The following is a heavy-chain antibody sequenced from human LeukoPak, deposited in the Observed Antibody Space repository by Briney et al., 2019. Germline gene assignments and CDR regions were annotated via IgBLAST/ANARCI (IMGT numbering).Heavy chain of an antibody. CDR2: IIPIFGTA. CDR1: GGTFSTYA. J-gene: IGHJ4*02. D-gene: IGHD5-24*01. CDR3: ARERDGYNYGVDY. Sequence: SVKVSCKASGGTFSTYAISWVRQAPGQGLEWMGRIIPIFGTANYAQKFQGRVTITTDESTSTAYMELSSLRSEDTAVYYCARERDGYNYGVDYWGQGTLVTVSS. V-gene: IGHV1-69*05.